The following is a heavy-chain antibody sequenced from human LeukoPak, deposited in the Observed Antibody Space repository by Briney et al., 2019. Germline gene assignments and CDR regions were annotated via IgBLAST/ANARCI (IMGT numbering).Heavy chain of an antibody. V-gene: IGHV4-59*08. CDR3: ARHTIRGVVFDY. Sequence: SETLSLTCTVSGGSITTDYWSWIRQPPGKGLEWIGCISDTGNTIYNTSLESRVSISVDTSKNQFSLKLSSVTAADTAVYYCARHTIRGVVFDYWGRGTRVTVSS. CDR2: ISDTGNT. D-gene: IGHD3-10*01. CDR1: GGSITTDY. J-gene: IGHJ4*02.